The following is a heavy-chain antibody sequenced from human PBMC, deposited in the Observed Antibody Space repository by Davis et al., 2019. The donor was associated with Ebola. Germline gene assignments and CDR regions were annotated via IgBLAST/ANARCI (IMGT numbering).Heavy chain of an antibody. Sequence: ASVKVSCKASGYIFTSYAMHWVRQAPGQRLEWMGWINGGNGDTKYSQKFRDRVTITRDTSASTSYMELSSLRSEDTAVYYCARDVYWFDPWGQGTLVTVSS. J-gene: IGHJ5*02. V-gene: IGHV1-3*01. CDR3: ARDVYWFDP. CDR2: INGGNGDT. CDR1: GYIFTSYA.